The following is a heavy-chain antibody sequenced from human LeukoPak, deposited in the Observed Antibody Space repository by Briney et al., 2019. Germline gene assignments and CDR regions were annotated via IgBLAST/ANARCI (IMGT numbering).Heavy chain of an antibody. V-gene: IGHV3-48*03. CDR1: GFTFSSYE. CDR2: ISSSGSTI. J-gene: IGHJ6*04. Sequence: GGSLRLSCAASGFTFSSYEMNWVRQAPGKGLEWVSYISSSGSTIYYADSVKGRFTISRAHAKNSLYMRMNSLRTEDTAVYYCAELGITMIGGVWGKGTTVTISS. CDR3: AELGITMIGGV. D-gene: IGHD3-10*02.